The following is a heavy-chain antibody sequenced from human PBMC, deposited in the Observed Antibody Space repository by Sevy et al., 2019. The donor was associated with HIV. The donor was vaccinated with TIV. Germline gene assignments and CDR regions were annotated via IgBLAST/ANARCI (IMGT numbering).Heavy chain of an antibody. V-gene: IGHV4-59*08. Sequence: SETLSLTCTVSGGSITSLYLNWIRQPPGKGLEWVANIYYNGHINYNPSLKSRVTLSLDTSKNQSSLRLSSVTAADTAMYYCAGENAWGRGYSWGQGTLVTVSS. CDR3: AGENAWGRGYS. CDR2: IYYNGHI. D-gene: IGHD1-26*01. CDR1: GGSITSLY. J-gene: IGHJ4*02.